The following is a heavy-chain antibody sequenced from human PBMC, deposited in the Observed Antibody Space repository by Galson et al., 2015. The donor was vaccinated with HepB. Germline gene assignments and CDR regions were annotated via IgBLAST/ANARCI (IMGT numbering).Heavy chain of an antibody. Sequence: SLRLSCAASGLTFSDYYMSWIRQAPGKGLEWVSYISSSSSYTNYADSVKGRFTISRDNAKNSLYLQMNSLRAEDTAVYYCARLRITMVRGVNVWRYYFDYWGQGTLVTVSS. V-gene: IGHV3-11*06. D-gene: IGHD3-10*01. CDR2: ISSSSSYT. CDR1: GLTFSDYY. J-gene: IGHJ4*02. CDR3: ARLRITMVRGVNVWRYYFDY.